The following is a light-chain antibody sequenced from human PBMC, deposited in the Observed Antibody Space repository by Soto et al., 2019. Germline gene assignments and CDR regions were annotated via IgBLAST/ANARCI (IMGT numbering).Light chain of an antibody. J-gene: IGLJ1*01. CDR3: SSYAGSNSFDG. V-gene: IGLV2-8*01. Sequence: QSALTQPPSASGSPGQSVTISCTGTSSDVGGYNYVSWYQQHPGKAPKLIPPEVFKRPSGVPDRCAGSKSGNTASLTVSGLQGEDEAEYYCSSYAGSNSFDGFGTGTKVTVL. CDR2: EVF. CDR1: SSDVGGYNY.